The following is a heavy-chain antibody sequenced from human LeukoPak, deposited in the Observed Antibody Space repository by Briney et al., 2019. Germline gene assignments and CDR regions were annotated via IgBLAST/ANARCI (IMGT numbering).Heavy chain of an antibody. V-gene: IGHV3-7*01. CDR3: ARHREDYGSGSYSPIDD. CDR1: GFTFSSYW. Sequence: GGSLRLSCAASGFTFSSYWMSWVRQAPGKGLEWVANIKQDGSEKYYVDSVKGRFTISRDNAKNSLYLQMNSLRAEDTAVYYCARHREDYGSGSYSPIDDWGQGTLVTVSS. CDR2: IKQDGSEK. D-gene: IGHD3-10*01. J-gene: IGHJ4*02.